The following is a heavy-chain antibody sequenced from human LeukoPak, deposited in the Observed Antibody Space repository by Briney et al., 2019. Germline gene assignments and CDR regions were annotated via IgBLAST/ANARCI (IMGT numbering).Heavy chain of an antibody. V-gene: IGHV3-23*01. CDR2: ISDSGGTT. D-gene: IGHD6-19*01. Sequence: PGGFLRLSCVASGSTFSNLAMGWVRQAPGKGLEWVSVISDSGGTTYYADSVKGRFTISRDNSRNTLYLQMNSLRVEDTAIYYCAKDARRSSGWYFFDHWGQGTLVTVSS. CDR1: GSTFSNLA. CDR3: AKDARRSSGWYFFDH. J-gene: IGHJ4*02.